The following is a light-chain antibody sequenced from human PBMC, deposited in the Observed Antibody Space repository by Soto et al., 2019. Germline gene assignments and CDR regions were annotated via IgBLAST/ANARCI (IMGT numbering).Light chain of an antibody. CDR2: DAS. Sequence: EIVLTQSLATLSLSPGERATLSCGASQSVNNNYLAWYQQKPGLAPRLLIYDASSRATGIPDRFSGSGSGTDCTLTISRLEPEDFAVYSCQQYGTSPQTFGQGTKVEI. V-gene: IGKV3D-20*01. CDR3: QQYGTSPQT. CDR1: QSVNNNY. J-gene: IGKJ1*01.